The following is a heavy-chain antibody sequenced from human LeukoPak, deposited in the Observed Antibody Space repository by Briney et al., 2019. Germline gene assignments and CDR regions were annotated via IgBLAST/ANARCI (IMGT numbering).Heavy chain of an antibody. Sequence: ASVKVSCKASGYTFTGYYMHWVRQAPGQGLEWMGRINTNSGGTNYAQKFQGRVTMTRDTSISTAYMELSRLRSDDTAVYYCARSGSRATMVRGVIPNFDYWGQGTLVTVCS. CDR3: ARSGSRATMVRGVIPNFDY. CDR1: GYTFTGYY. CDR2: INTNSGGT. V-gene: IGHV1-2*06. D-gene: IGHD3-10*01. J-gene: IGHJ4*02.